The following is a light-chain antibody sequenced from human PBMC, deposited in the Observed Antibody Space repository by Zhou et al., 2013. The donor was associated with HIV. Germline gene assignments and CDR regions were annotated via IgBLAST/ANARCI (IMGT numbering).Light chain of an antibody. V-gene: IGKV1-33*01. CDR2: DAS. J-gene: IGKJ3*01. CDR1: QDISDY. CDR3: QQYDTLPFT. Sequence: DNQMTQSPSSLSASVGDRVTITCQASQDISDYLNWYQQKPGKVPKLLIYDASNLETGVPSRFSGSGSGTKFSFTISSLQPEDIATYYCQQYDTLPFTFGPGTIVDMK.